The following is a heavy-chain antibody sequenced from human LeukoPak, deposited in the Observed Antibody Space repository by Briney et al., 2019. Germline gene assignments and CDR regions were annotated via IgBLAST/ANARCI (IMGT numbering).Heavy chain of an antibody. CDR3: ARDSVGFDY. V-gene: IGHV4-4*07. CDR1: GVSISSYY. CDR2: VYTSGSA. D-gene: IGHD5/OR15-5a*01. Sequence: SETLSLTCSGSGVSISSYYWCWIRQPPGKGLEWIGRVYTSGSASYNPSLKSRVTMSVDTSKKQFSLKLSSVTAADTAVYYRARDSVGFDYWGQGTLVTVSS. J-gene: IGHJ4*02.